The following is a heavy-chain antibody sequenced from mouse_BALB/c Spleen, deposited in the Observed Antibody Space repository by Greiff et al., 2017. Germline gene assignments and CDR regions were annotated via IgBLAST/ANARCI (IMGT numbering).Heavy chain of an antibody. V-gene: IGHV6-6*02. J-gene: IGHJ3*01. CDR1: GFTFSNYW. D-gene: IGHD2-3*01. Sequence: EVKLQESGGGLVQPGGSMKLSCVASGFTFSNYWMNWVRQSPEKGLEWVAEIRLKSNNYATHYAESVKGRFTISRDDSKSSVYLQMNNLRAEDTGIYYCTGDDGYYLPAWFAYWGQGTLVTVSA. CDR3: TGDDGYYLPAWFAY. CDR2: IRLKSNNYAT.